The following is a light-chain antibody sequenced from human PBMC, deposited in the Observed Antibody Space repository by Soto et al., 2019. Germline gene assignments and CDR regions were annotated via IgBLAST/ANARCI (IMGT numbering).Light chain of an antibody. CDR2: EVS. Sequence: QSVLTQPPSASGSPGQSVTISCTGTSSDVGGYNYVSWYQQHPGKAPKLMIYEVSKRPSGVPDRLSGSKSGNTASLTVSGLQAEDEADYYCSSYAGSNSYVFGTGTKATVL. V-gene: IGLV2-8*01. J-gene: IGLJ1*01. CDR1: SSDVGGYNY. CDR3: SSYAGSNSYV.